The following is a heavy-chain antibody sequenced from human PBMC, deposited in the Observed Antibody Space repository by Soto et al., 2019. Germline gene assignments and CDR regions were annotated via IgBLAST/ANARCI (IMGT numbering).Heavy chain of an antibody. D-gene: IGHD6-6*01. CDR3: AREAAVPLNWFDP. V-gene: IGHV3-48*02. J-gene: IGHJ5*02. Sequence: EVQLVESGGGLVQPGGYLRLSCADSGFTFSSYSMNWVRQAPGKGLEWVSYISSSSSTIYYEDSVKGRFTISRDNAKNSLYLQMNSLRDEDTAVYYCAREAAVPLNWFDPWGQGTLVTVSS. CDR2: ISSSSSTI. CDR1: GFTFSSYS.